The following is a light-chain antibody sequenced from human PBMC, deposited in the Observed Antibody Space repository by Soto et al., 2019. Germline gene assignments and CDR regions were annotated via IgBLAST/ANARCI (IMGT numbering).Light chain of an antibody. CDR1: SSNIGAGYD. Sequence: QSVLTQPPSVSGAPGQRVTISCTGSSSNIGAGYDVHWYQQHPGTAPKLLIYGNSNRPSGVPDRFSGSKSGTSASLAITGLQAEDDADYYCLSYDSSSYLFGTGTKLNVL. V-gene: IGLV1-40*01. J-gene: IGLJ1*01. CDR3: LSYDSSSYL. CDR2: GNS.